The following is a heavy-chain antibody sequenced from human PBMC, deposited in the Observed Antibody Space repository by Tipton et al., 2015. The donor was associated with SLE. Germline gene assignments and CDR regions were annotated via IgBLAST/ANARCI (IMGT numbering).Heavy chain of an antibody. V-gene: IGHV4-39*07. D-gene: IGHD3-3*01. CDR3: AREEVIGDFWSGYLDR. Sequence: TLSLTCTVSGDSFSSETYLWGWIRQPPGKGLEWIGSIYYSGSTYYNPSLKSRVTISVDTSKNQFSLKLSSVTAADTAMYYCAREEVIGDFWSGYLDRWGQGALVTVSS. CDR1: GDSFSSETYL. J-gene: IGHJ5*02. CDR2: IYYSGST.